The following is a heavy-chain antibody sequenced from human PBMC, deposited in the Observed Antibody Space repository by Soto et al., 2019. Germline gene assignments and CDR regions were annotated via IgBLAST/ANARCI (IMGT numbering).Heavy chain of an antibody. CDR1: GFTFSSYG. J-gene: IGHJ4*02. CDR3: AKGSIVLLYFDWLFDYFDY. Sequence: GGSLRLSCAASGFTFSSYGMHWVRQVPGKGLEWVAVISYDGSNKYYADSVKGRFTISRDNSKNTLYLQMNSLRAEDTAVYYCAKGSIVLLYFDWLFDYFDYWGQGTLVTVSS. V-gene: IGHV3-30*18. D-gene: IGHD3-9*01. CDR2: ISYDGSNK.